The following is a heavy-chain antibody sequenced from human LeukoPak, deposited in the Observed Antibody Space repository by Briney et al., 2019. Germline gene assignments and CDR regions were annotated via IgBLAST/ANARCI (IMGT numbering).Heavy chain of an antibody. V-gene: IGHV4-4*09. CDR3: AKSSSWYTSYYYMDV. Sequence: KPSETLSLTCTVSGGSISSYYWSWIRQPPGNGLEWIGYIYTSGSTNYNPSLKSRVTISIDTSKNQFSLKLSSVTAADTAVYYCAKSSSWYTSYYYMDVWGKGTTVTVSS. CDR2: IYTSGST. CDR1: GGSISSYY. D-gene: IGHD6-13*01. J-gene: IGHJ6*03.